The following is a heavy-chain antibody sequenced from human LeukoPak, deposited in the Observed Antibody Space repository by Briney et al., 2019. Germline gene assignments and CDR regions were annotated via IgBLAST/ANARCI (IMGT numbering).Heavy chain of an antibody. V-gene: IGHV1-46*01. Sequence: GASVKVSCKASGYTFTTYYMHWVRQTPGQGLEWMGIINPSGGSITYAQKSQGRVTMTRDTSTSTVYMELSSLRSEDTALYYCARAWPKGGFYFDYWGQGTLVTVSS. CDR3: ARAWPKGGFYFDY. CDR1: GYTFTTYY. CDR2: INPSGGSI. D-gene: IGHD3-16*01. J-gene: IGHJ4*02.